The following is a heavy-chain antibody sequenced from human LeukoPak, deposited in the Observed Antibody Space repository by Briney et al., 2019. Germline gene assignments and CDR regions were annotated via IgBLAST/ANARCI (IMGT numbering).Heavy chain of an antibody. V-gene: IGHV3-30*18. CDR3: AKGRPMYYYYGMDV. J-gene: IGHJ6*02. CDR2: ISYDGGNK. Sequence: GGSLRLSCAASGFTFSSYGMHWVRQAPGKGLEWVAVISYDGGNKYYADSVKGRFTISRDNSKNTLYLQMNSLRAEDTAVYYCAKGRPMYYYYGMDVWGQGTTVTVSS. CDR1: GFTFSSYG.